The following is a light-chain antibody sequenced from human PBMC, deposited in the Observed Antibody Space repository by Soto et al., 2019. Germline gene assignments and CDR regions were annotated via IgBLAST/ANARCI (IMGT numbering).Light chain of an antibody. CDR2: DPX. J-gene: IGKJ5*01. CDR1: LSVTVY. CDR3: HQRQYGPMRT. V-gene: IGKV3-11*01. Sequence: EIVSTKTRAPLSLSGGERATLFXRTSLSVTVYLYWYQETPGKXPRIVXXDPXNRATVIPARFSGSGSGTDFTLNISSLEPEEFLGYYCHQRQYGPMRTFGQGTRLEIK.